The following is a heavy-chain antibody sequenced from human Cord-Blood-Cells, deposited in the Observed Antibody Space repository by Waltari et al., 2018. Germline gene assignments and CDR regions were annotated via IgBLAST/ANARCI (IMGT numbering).Heavy chain of an antibody. Sequence: QVQLVQSGAEVKKPGAPVKVSCKASGYTFTGYYMHWVRQAPRHGLEWMGWINPNSGGTNYAQKFQGRVTMTRDTSISTAYMELSRLRSDDTAVYYCARDSRSYDFWSGYEYFQHWGQGTLVTVSS. V-gene: IGHV1-2*02. CDR2: INPNSGGT. CDR3: ARDSRSYDFWSGYEYFQH. D-gene: IGHD3-3*01. CDR1: GYTFTGYY. J-gene: IGHJ1*01.